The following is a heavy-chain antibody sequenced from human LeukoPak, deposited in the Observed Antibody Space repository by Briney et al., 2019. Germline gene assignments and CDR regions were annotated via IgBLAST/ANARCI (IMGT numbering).Heavy chain of an antibody. J-gene: IGHJ4*02. Sequence: ASVKVSCKASGYTFTSYGISWVRRAPGQGLEWMGWISAYNGNTNYAQKLQGRVTMTTDTSTSTAYMELRSLRSDDTAVYYCARSWGYCSSTSCYREVDYWGQGTLVTVSS. CDR3: ARSWGYCSSTSCYREVDY. CDR1: GYTFTSYG. V-gene: IGHV1-18*01. CDR2: ISAYNGNT. D-gene: IGHD2-2*02.